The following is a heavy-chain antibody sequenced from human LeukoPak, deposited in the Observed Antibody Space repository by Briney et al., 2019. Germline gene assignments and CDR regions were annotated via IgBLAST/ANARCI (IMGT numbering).Heavy chain of an antibody. V-gene: IGHV4-34*09. Sequence: SETLSLTCAVYGGSFSGYYWSWIRQPPGKGLEWIGEINHSGSTYYNPSLKSRVTMSVDTSKNQFSLKLSSVTAADTAIYYCTREAPTPNWLDPWGQGTLVTVSS. CDR1: GGSFSGYY. CDR2: INHSGST. CDR3: TREAPTPNWLDP. J-gene: IGHJ5*02.